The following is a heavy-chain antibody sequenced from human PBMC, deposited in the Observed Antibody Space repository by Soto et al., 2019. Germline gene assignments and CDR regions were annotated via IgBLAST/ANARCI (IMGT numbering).Heavy chain of an antibody. J-gene: IGHJ1*01. CDR1: GGTFSSYR. D-gene: IGHD3-10*01. Sequence: QVQLVQSGAEVKKPGSSVKVSCKASGGTFSSYRINWVRQAPGQGLEWVGGIVPIYRTADYAQKFQGRVTIAADESARTSHLARRSLKSQDTAVYYWGSDSGAKLSRSWGQGTLVTASS. CDR2: IVPIYRTA. CDR3: GSDSGAKLSRS. V-gene: IGHV1-69*01.